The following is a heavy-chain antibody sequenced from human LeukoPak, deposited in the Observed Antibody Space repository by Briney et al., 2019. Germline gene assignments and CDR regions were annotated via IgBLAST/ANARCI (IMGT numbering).Heavy chain of an antibody. CDR1: GFTFSSYG. D-gene: IGHD2-21*02. CDR3: AKDIVVVTAIGSFDY. V-gene: IGHV3-30*02. Sequence: GGSLRLSCAASGFTFSSYGMHWVRQAPGKGLEWVAFIRYDGSNKYYADSVKGRFTISSDNSKNTLYLQMNSLRAEDTAVYYCAKDIVVVTAIGSFDYWGQGTLVTVSS. CDR2: IRYDGSNK. J-gene: IGHJ4*02.